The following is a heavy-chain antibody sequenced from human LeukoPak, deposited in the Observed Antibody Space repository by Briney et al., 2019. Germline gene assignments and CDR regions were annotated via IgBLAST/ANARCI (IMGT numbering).Heavy chain of an antibody. Sequence: PGGSLRLSCAASGFTFSSYAMSWVRQPPGKGLERVSAISGSGGSTYYEDSVKGRFTISRDNSKNTLYLQMNSMRAEDTAVYYCAKDASGARYYYYYGMDVWGQGTTVTVSS. J-gene: IGHJ6*02. CDR1: GFTFSSYA. D-gene: IGHD1-1*01. V-gene: IGHV3-23*01. CDR3: AKDASGARYYYYYGMDV. CDR2: ISGSGGST.